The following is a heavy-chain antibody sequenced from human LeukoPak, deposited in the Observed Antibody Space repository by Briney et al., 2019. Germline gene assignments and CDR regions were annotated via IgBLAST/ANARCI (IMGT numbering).Heavy chain of an antibody. Sequence: GASVKVSCKASGYTFTSYGISWVRQAPGQGLEWMGGIIPIFGTANYAQKFQGRVTITADESTSTAYMELSSLRSEDTAVYYCARAFMVRGVIIRSFDYWGQGTLVTVSS. D-gene: IGHD3-10*01. V-gene: IGHV1-69*13. CDR1: GYTFTSYG. J-gene: IGHJ4*02. CDR3: ARAFMVRGVIIRSFDY. CDR2: IIPIFGTA.